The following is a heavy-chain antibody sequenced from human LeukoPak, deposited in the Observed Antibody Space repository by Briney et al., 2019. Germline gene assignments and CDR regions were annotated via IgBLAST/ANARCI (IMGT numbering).Heavy chain of an antibody. D-gene: IGHD6-13*01. V-gene: IGHV3-48*04. CDR1: GFTFSTYW. Sequence: GGSLRLSCAASGFTFSTYWMSWVRQAPGKGLEWVSYISSGSSTIYYADPVKGRFTISRDNAKNSLYLQMNSLRAEDTAVYYCARDGFSSSWYKTYFDYWGQGTLVTVSS. J-gene: IGHJ4*02. CDR2: ISSGSSTI. CDR3: ARDGFSSSWYKTYFDY.